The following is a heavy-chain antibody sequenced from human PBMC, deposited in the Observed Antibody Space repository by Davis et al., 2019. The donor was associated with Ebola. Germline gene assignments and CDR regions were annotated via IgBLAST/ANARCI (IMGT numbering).Heavy chain of an antibody. Sequence: GGSLRLSCAASGFTFSSYGMHWVRQAPGKGLEWVSTISSSGGSTYYADSVRGRFTISRDNPKNTLYMQMSSLRAEDTAVYYCARKGDGFDIWGQGTMVTVSS. J-gene: IGHJ3*02. CDR2: ISSSGGST. CDR1: GFTFSSYG. V-gene: IGHV3-23*01. CDR3: ARKGDGFDI.